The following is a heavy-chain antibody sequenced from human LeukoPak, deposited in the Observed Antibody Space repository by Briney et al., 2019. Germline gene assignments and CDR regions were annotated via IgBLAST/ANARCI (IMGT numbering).Heavy chain of an antibody. J-gene: IGHJ5*02. CDR3: ASLPIDSSTGTFGWFDP. D-gene: IGHD1-14*01. V-gene: IGHV4-59*01. CDR1: GGSISSDH. Sequence: SETLSLTCTVSGGSISSDHCTWIRQPPGKGLEWIARISYSGSTNYNPSLKSRVTISLDSSKNQFSLRLSSVTPADTAAYYCASLPIDSSTGTFGWFDPWGQGTLVTVSS. CDR2: ISYSGST.